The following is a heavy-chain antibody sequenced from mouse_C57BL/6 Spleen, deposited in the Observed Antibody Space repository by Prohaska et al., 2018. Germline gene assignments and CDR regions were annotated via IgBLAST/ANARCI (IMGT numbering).Heavy chain of an antibody. CDR2: ISSGGSYT. J-gene: IGHJ2*01. V-gene: IGHV5-6*01. D-gene: IGHD1-1*01. Sequence: LEWVATISSGGSYTYYPDSVKGRFTISRDNAKNTLYLQMSSLKSEDTAMYYCARQPSLSITTVVALDYWGQGTTLTVSS. CDR3: ARQPSLSITTVVALDY.